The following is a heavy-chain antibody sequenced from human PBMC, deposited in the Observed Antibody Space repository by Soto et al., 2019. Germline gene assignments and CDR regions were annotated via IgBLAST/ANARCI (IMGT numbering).Heavy chain of an antibody. V-gene: IGHV4-38-2*02. CDR1: GYSISSGYY. CDR2: MSHGGST. CDR3: AREANGSASYWEYFFDY. J-gene: IGHJ4*02. D-gene: IGHD3-10*01. Sequence: TLSLTCAVSGYSISSGYYWGWIRQPPGKGLEWIGSMSHGGSTYYNPSLKSRVTISVDSSKNQFSVRLSSVTAADTAVYYCAREANGSASYWEYFFDYWGQGALVTVS.